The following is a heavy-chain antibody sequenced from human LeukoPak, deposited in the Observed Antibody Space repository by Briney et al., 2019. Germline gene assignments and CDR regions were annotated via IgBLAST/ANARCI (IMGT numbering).Heavy chain of an antibody. Sequence: PSETLSLTCAVSGYSISSGYYWGWIRQPPGEGLEWIGDIYHSGSTYYNPSLKSRVTISVDTSKNQFSLKLSSVTAADTAVYYCARGAYSSSSLVWFDPWGQGTLVTVSS. V-gene: IGHV4-38-2*01. J-gene: IGHJ5*02. CDR1: GYSISSGYY. CDR3: ARGAYSSSSLVWFDP. D-gene: IGHD6-6*01. CDR2: IYHSGST.